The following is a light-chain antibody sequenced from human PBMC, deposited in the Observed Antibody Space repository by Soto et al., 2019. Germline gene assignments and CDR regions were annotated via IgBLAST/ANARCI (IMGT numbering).Light chain of an antibody. CDR1: RSNIGAGYD. CDR3: QSYDSSLSGLV. V-gene: IGLV1-40*01. Sequence: QSVLTQPPSVSGAPGQRVTISCVGSRSNIGAGYDVQWYQQFPGTAPKLLIYGSSDRPSGVPDRFSGSKSGTSASLAITGLQAEDEADYYCQSYDSSLSGLVFGGGTKVTVL. CDR2: GSS. J-gene: IGLJ2*01.